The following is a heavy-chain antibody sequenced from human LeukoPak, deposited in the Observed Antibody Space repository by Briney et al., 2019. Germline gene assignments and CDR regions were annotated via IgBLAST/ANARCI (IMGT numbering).Heavy chain of an antibody. CDR2: INHSGST. J-gene: IGHJ5*02. D-gene: IGHD5-12*01. CDR3: ARLGGYDGLGWFDP. CDR1: GGSFSGYY. Sequence: SETLSLTCAVYGGSFSGYYWSWIRQPPGKGLEWIGEINHSGSTNYNPSLKSRVIISVDTSKNQFSLKLSSVTAADTAVYYCARLGGYDGLGWFDPWGQGTLVTVSS. V-gene: IGHV4-34*01.